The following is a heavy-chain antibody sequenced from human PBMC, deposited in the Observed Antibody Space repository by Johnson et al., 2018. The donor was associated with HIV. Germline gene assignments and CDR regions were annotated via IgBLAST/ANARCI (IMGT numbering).Heavy chain of an antibody. V-gene: IGHV3-33*01. CDR1: GFTFNNYG. J-gene: IGHJ3*02. Sequence: QVQLVESGGGVVQPGRSLRLSCAASGFTFNNYGMHWVRQAPGKGLEWVAIIWYDGTNKFYTDSVKGRFTISRDNSKKTVYLQMSSLRAEDAAVYYCTTFEYSSSSGVDAFDIWGQGTMVTVSS. CDR3: TTFEYSSSSGVDAFDI. CDR2: IWYDGTNK. D-gene: IGHD6-6*01.